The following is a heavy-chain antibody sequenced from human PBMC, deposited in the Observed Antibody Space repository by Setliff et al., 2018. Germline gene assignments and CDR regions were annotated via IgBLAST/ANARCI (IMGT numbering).Heavy chain of an antibody. Sequence: PSETLSLTCTVSGGSISTYYWSWIRQPPGKGLEWIGYIYYSGRTNYNPSLRSRVTISVDTSKNQFSPKVSSVTAADTAVYYCARHENDYGDYDDAFDIWGQGTMVTVSS. CDR3: ARHENDYGDYDDAFDI. V-gene: IGHV4-59*08. D-gene: IGHD4-17*01. CDR2: IYYSGRT. CDR1: GGSISTYY. J-gene: IGHJ3*02.